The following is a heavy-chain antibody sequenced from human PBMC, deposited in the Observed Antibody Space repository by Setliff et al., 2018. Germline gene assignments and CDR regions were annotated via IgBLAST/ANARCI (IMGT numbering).Heavy chain of an antibody. V-gene: IGHV4-61*09. Sequence: SETLSLTCNVSGGSISSRTYYWSWIRQPAGKGLEWIGHIHTSWSTNYNPSLKSRVTMSVDTTKNQFSLKLTSVTAADTAVYYCARGVTSGGYWGQSYHYLDVWGKGTTVTVSS. D-gene: IGHD3-22*01. CDR3: ARGVTSGGYWGQSYHYLDV. CDR2: IHTSWST. J-gene: IGHJ6*03. CDR1: GGSISSRTYY.